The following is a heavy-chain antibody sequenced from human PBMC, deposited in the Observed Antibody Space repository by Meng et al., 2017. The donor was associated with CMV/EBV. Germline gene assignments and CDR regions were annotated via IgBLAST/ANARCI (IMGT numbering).Heavy chain of an antibody. J-gene: IGHJ5*02. CDR2: MNPNSGNT. CDR1: GYTFTSYD. V-gene: IGHV1-8*01. CDR3: ARRRAAAISNWFDP. D-gene: IGHD2-2*02. Sequence: ASVKVSCKASGYTFTSYDINWVRQATGQGLKWMGWMNPNSGNTGYAQKFQGRVTMTRNTSISTAYMELSSLRSEDTAVYYCARRRAAAISNWFDPWGQGTLVTVSS.